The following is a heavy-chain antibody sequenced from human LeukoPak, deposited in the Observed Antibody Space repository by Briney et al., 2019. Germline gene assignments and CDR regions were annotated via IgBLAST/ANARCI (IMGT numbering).Heavy chain of an antibody. Sequence: GGSLRLSCAASGFTFSSSAMSWVRQAPGKGLEWVSAISNNGGYTYYADSVQGRFTISRDNSKNTLYLQMNSLRAEDTAVYYCARELRGYSGYEYYFDYWGQGTLVTVSS. V-gene: IGHV3-23*01. CDR2: ISNNGGYT. J-gene: IGHJ4*02. CDR3: ARELRGYSGYEYYFDY. CDR1: GFTFSSSA. D-gene: IGHD5-12*01.